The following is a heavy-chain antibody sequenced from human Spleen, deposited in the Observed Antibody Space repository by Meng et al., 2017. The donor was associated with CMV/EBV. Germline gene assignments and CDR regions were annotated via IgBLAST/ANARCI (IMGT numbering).Heavy chain of an antibody. J-gene: IGHJ6*02. CDR1: GFTFSFYY. Sequence: GESLKISCAASGFTFSFYYMTWVRQVPMKGLVWVARINSDGTETKYADSVKDRFTISRDNAKNTLYLQMNSLRTEDTAVYYCARGDIDRYSYGFTYYYGMDVWGQGTTVTVSS. CDR3: ARGDIDRYSYGFTYYYGMDV. D-gene: IGHD5-18*01. V-gene: IGHV3-74*01. CDR2: INSDGTET.